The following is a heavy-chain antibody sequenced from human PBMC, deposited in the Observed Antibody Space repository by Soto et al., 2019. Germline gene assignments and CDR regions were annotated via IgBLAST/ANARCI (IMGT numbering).Heavy chain of an antibody. CDR1: GLNFNVAW. CDR2: IKSRTSVGTR. Sequence: EVYLVESGGGLVKPGGSLRLSCATSGLNFNVAWMSWVRQAPGKGLEWVGRIKSRTSVGTREYADPVKGRFTISTDDSEKTVHLQIDSLKTEDTAVYYCAIDGAELGVGEFDYWAQGSLVTVSS. V-gene: IGHV3-15*01. D-gene: IGHD3-10*01. CDR3: AIDGAELGVGEFDY. J-gene: IGHJ4*02.